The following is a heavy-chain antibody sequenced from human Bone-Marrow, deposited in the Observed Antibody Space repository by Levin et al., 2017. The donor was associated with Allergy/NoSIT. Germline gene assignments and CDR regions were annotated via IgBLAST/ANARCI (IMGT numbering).Heavy chain of an antibody. J-gene: IGHJ4*02. CDR3: ATLGVNYLEFDY. CDR1: GYTLNELS. D-gene: IGHD1-1*01. Sequence: ASVKVSCKVSGYTLNELSMHWVRQAPGKGLEWMGGFDPEEGETIYAQKFQGRVTMTEDTSTDTAYMELSSLRSEDSAVYYCATLGVNYLEFDYWGQGTLVAVSS. V-gene: IGHV1-24*01. CDR2: FDPEEGET.